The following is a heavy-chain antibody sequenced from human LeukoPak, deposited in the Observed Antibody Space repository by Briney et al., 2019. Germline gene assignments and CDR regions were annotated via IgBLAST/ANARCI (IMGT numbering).Heavy chain of an antibody. J-gene: IGHJ4*02. CDR1: GGSSSSYY. CDR3: ARRHRGKGYSSGGGFIDY. CDR2: IYYSGSI. Sequence: SETLSLTCTVSGGSSSSYYWSWIRQPPGKGLEWIGYIYYSGSIDYNPSLKSRVTISVDTSKNQFSLKVFSVTAADTAVYYCARRHRGKGYSSGGGFIDYWGQGTLVTVSS. D-gene: IGHD6-19*01. V-gene: IGHV4-59*08.